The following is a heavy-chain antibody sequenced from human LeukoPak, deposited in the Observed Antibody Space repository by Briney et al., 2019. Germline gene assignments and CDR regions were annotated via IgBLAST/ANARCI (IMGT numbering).Heavy chain of an antibody. J-gene: IGHJ4*02. CDR2: VWYDGSKK. Sequence: GGSLRLSCAASGFTFSNYGMHWVRQAPGKGLEWVAVVWYDGSKKDYAESVKGRFTISRDDSESTLYLQMNSLRAEDTAVYYCARDTSRHTYYLDYWGQGTLVTVSS. V-gene: IGHV3-33*01. D-gene: IGHD1-1*01. CDR1: GFTFSNYG. CDR3: ARDTSRHTYYLDY.